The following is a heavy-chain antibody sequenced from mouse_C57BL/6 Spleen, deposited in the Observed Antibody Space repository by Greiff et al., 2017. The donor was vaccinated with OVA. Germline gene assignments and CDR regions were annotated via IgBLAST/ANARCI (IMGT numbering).Heavy chain of an antibody. CDR1: GFTFSDYG. CDR3: ARGFAY. V-gene: IGHV5-17*01. J-gene: IGHJ3*01. CDR2: ISSGSSTI. Sequence: EVMLVESGGGLVKPGGSLTLSCAASGFTFSDYGMHWVRQAPEKGLEWVAYISSGSSTIYYADTVKGRFTISRDNAKNTLFLQMTSLRSEDTAMYYCARGFAYGGQGTLVTVSA.